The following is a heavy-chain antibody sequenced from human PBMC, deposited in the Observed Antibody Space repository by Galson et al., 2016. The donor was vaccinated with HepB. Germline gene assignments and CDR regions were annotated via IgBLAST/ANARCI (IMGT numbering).Heavy chain of an antibody. CDR2: INQDGSET. CDR3: ARIKKGWYGFDY. Sequence: SLRLSCAVSGFTFSSSWMSWVRRAPGKGLEWVASINQDGSETYRVDSVKGRFSISRDNAKNLLYLQMNSLRPDDTALYYCARIKKGWYGFDYWGQGALVTVSS. D-gene: IGHD6-19*01. CDR1: GFTFSSSW. J-gene: IGHJ4*02. V-gene: IGHV3-7*01.